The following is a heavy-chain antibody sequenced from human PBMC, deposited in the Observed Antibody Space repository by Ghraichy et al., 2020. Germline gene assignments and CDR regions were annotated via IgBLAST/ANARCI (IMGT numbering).Heavy chain of an antibody. CDR2: FDPEDGET. CDR3: AIDNTDCGGGCYSYAFDT. J-gene: IGHJ3*02. D-gene: IGHD2-21*02. V-gene: IGHV1-24*01. Sequence: ASVKVSCKVSGYTLTELSMHWVRQAPGKGLEWMGGFDPEDGETIYAQKFQGRVTMTEDTSTDTAYMELSSLRSQDTAVYYCAIDNTDCGGGCYSYAFDTWGQGTMVTVSS. CDR1: GYTLTELS.